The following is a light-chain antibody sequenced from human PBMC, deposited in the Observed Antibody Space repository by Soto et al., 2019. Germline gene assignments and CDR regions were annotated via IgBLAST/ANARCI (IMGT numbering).Light chain of an antibody. Sequence: ELVLTQSPGTLSLSPGERATLSCRASQSVSSNLAWYQQKPGQAPRLLIYGASTRATGIPARFSGSVSGTEFTITISSLQSEDCEVYDCQQYNNWPITFGQGTRLEI. J-gene: IGKJ5*01. V-gene: IGKV3-15*01. CDR1: QSVSSN. CDR2: GAS. CDR3: QQYNNWPIT.